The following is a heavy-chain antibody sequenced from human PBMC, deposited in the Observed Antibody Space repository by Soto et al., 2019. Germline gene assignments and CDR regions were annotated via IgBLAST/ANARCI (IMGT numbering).Heavy chain of an antibody. J-gene: IGHJ4*02. CDR2: ISYDGGNK. D-gene: IGHD4-17*01. CDR3: ASAYGDYYFDY. V-gene: IGHV3-30-3*01. Sequence: QVQLVESGGGVVQPGRSLRLSCAASGFTFSTYAMHWVRQAPGKGLEWVSLISYDGGNKYYADSVKGRFTISRDNSKNTLYLQMNSLRTEDTAVYYCASAYGDYYFDYWGQGTLVTVS. CDR1: GFTFSTYA.